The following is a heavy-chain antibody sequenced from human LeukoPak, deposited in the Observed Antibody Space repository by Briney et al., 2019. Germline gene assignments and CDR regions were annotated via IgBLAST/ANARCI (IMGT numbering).Heavy chain of an antibody. J-gene: IGHJ5*02. V-gene: IGHV5-51*01. CDR1: GYTFTSYW. CDR3: ARFWLTLHSSSSNWFDP. Sequence: GESLKISCRGSGYTFTSYWIAWVRQMPGKGLEWMGIIYPGDSDTRYSPSFQGQVTISADKSISAAYLQWSSLKASDTAMYYCARFWLTLHSSSSNWFDPWGQGTLVTVSS. CDR2: IYPGDSDT. D-gene: IGHD6-13*01.